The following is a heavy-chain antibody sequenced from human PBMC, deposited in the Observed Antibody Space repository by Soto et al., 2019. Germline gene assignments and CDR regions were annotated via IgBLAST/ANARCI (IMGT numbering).Heavy chain of an antibody. CDR2: RKHDGSEK. V-gene: IGHV3-7*03. D-gene: IGHD5-18*01. Sequence: HPGGSLRLSCAASGFSFSSYLMSWVRQAPGKGLEWGASRKHDGSEKYFMDSVKGRFTVSRDNANSSLYLQMNSLRAEHTASYYCAGEAQYSSSDYWGHGTLVTVSS. CDR3: AGEAQYSSSDY. J-gene: IGHJ4*01. CDR1: GFSFSSYL.